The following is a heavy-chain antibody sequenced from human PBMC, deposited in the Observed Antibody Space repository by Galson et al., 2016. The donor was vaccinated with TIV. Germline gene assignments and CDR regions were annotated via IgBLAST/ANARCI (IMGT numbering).Heavy chain of an antibody. D-gene: IGHD3-16*01. J-gene: IGHJ6*02. CDR3: ARDRYYDASGYYYCYYGLDV. V-gene: IGHV3-66*02. Sequence: SLRLSCAASGFTFNTNYMTWVRQAPGKGLEWVSTIYSDGRAFYADSVKGRFTISTDSSSNTLYPQMNSVRTEDTAVYYCARDRYYDASGYYYCYYGLDVWGQGTAVIVSS. CDR1: GFTFNTNY. CDR2: IYSDGRA.